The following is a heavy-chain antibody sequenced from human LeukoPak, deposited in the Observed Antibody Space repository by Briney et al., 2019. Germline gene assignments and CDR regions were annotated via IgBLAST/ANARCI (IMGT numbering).Heavy chain of an antibody. Sequence: ASVKVSCKASGYTFTGYYMHWVRQAPGQRPEWMGWIDPNSGGTNSAQKFQGRVTMTRDTSISTAYMELSRLTSDDTAVYYCARSEMYYYHSSGHFDYWGQGTLVTVSS. V-gene: IGHV1-2*02. D-gene: IGHD3-22*01. CDR2: IDPNSGGT. CDR1: GYTFTGYY. J-gene: IGHJ4*02. CDR3: ARSEMYYYHSSGHFDY.